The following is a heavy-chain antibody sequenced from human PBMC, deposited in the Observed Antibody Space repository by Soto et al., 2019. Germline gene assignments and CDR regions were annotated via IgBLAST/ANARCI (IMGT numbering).Heavy chain of an antibody. V-gene: IGHV1-69*12. Sequence: QVQLEQSGAEVKKPGSSVKVSCKASGGTFSNSAISWVRQAPGQGLEWMGGIMPIFRTPDYAQKFQGRVTIPADXPXXXAXXELSGLRSDDTAVYYCARDKDRQQLGGNYYYILDVWGQGTTVTVSS. CDR1: GGTFSNSA. CDR3: ARDKDRQQLGGNYYYILDV. D-gene: IGHD3-3*02. CDR2: IMPIFRTP. J-gene: IGHJ6*02.